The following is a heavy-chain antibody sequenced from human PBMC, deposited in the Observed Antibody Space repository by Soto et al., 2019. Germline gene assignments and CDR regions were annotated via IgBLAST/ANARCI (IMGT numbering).Heavy chain of an antibody. CDR3: AKDSNKYSSSLRGRYFDY. D-gene: IGHD3-22*01. CDR1: GFTFTSYV. V-gene: IGHV3-23*01. J-gene: IGHJ4*02. CDR2: ISGGGGTA. Sequence: EVQLLESGGGLVQRGGSQRLSCAASGFTFTSYVMSWVRQAPGKGLEWVAGISGGGGTAFYADSVKGRFTISRDNAKNTLVLQMDSLRAEDTAIYYCAKDSNKYSSSLRGRYFDYWGQGTLVTVSS.